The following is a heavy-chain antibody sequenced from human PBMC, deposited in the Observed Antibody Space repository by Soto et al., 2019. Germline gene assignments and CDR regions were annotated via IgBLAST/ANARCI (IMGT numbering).Heavy chain of an antibody. V-gene: IGHV1-2*04. CDR1: GYTFSDYY. D-gene: IGHD1-26*01. J-gene: IGHJ6*02. Sequence: GASVKVSCKASGYTFSDYYIHWVRQAPGQGLEWMGWINPKSGGTNYAQKFQGWVTMTRDTSVSSVYMELPRLTSGDTALYYCARGGELRGGVYYYGMDVWGQGTTVTVSS. CDR3: ARGGELRGGVYYYGMDV. CDR2: INPKSGGT.